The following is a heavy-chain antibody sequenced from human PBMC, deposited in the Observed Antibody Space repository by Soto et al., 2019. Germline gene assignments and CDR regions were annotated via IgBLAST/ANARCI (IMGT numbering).Heavy chain of an antibody. V-gene: IGHV3-13*01. CDR2: IGTAGDT. D-gene: IGHD2-2*02. CDR1: GFTFSSYD. CDR3: ARDCSSTSCHNAFDI. Sequence: GGSLRLSCAASGFTFSSYDMHWVRQATGKGLEWVSAIGTAGDTYYPGSVKGRFTISRENAKNSLYLQMNSLRAGDTALYYCARDCSSTSCHNAFDIWGQGTMVTVSS. J-gene: IGHJ3*02.